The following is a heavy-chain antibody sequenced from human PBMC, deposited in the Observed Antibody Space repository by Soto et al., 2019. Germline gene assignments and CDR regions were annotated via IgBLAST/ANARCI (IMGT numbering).Heavy chain of an antibody. D-gene: IGHD3-3*01. CDR1: GGSISSGGYY. J-gene: IGHJ5*02. CDR2: IYYSGST. CDR3: ARVLFGRGNWFDP. V-gene: IGHV4-31*03. Sequence: SETLSLTCTVSGGSISSGGYYWNWIRQHPGKGLEWIGYIYYSGSTYYNPSLKSRVTISVDTSKNQFSLKLSSVTAADTAVYYCARVLFGRGNWFDPWGQGTLVTVSS.